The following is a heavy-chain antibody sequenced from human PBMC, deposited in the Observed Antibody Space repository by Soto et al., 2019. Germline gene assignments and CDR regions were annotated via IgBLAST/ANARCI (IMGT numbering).Heavy chain of an antibody. V-gene: IGHV3-9*01. CDR1: GFTFDDYA. CDR2: ISWNSGSI. Sequence: EVQLVESGGGLVQPGRSLRLSCAASGFTFDDYAMHWVRQAPGKGLEWVSGISWNSGSIGYADSVKGRFTISRDNAKNSLYLQMNSLRAEDTALYYCAKDYRPYTADWYFDLCGRGTLVTVSS. J-gene: IGHJ2*01. D-gene: IGHD5-18*01. CDR3: AKDYRPYTADWYFDL.